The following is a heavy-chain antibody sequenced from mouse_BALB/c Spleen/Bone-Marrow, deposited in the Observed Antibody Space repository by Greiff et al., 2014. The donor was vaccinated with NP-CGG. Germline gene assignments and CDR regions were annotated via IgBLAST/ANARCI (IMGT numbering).Heavy chain of an antibody. V-gene: IGHV1-74*01. CDR2: IDPSNSET. CDR1: GYSFTSYW. J-gene: IGHJ4*01. Sequence: QVQLQQSGPELVRPGASVKMSCKVSGYSFTSYWMYWVKQRFGQGLEWIGMIDPSNSETRLNQKFMDKATLNEDKSSNTAYTQLSSLTSKDSAVYYCAKNHYAMDYWGQGTSVTVSS. CDR3: AKNHYAMDY.